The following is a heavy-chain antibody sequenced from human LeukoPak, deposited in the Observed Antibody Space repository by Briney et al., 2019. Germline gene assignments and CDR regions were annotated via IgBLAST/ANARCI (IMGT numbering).Heavy chain of an antibody. CDR1: GFTFSSYA. D-gene: IGHD6-13*01. CDR2: ISGSGGST. J-gene: IGHJ6*03. V-gene: IGHV3-23*01. CDR3: AKNPAAGSYYYMDV. Sequence: GGSLRLSCAASGFTFSSYAMSWFRQAPGKGLEWVSAISGSGGSTYYADSVKGRFTISRDNSKNTLYLQMNSLRAEDTAVYYCAKNPAAGSYYYMDVWGKGTTVTVSS.